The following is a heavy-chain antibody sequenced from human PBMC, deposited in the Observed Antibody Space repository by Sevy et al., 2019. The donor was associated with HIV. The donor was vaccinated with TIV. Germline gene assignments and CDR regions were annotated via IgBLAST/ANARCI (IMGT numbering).Heavy chain of an antibody. V-gene: IGHV3-74*01. CDR1: GFTFGSYW. CDR2: VNSDGSST. D-gene: IGHD2-15*01. CDR3: VAANTREDY. J-gene: IGHJ4*02. Sequence: GGSLRLCCSASGFTFGSYWMHWVRQAPGKGLVWISGVNSDGSSTNYAHSVKGRFTMSRDSAKNTLYLQMNSLRAEDTAVYSCVAANTREDYWGQGKLVTVSS.